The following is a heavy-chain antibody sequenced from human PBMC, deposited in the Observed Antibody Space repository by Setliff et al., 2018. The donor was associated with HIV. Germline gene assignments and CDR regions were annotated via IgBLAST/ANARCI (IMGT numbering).Heavy chain of an antibody. J-gene: IGHJ4*02. Sequence: GGSLRLSCSASGFTFSSNAMCWVRQAPGKGLEYVSSISSNGGSTYYADSVKGRFTISRDNSRNSLYLQVNSLTAEDTAVYYCARHEPAWYALSGGQYFDHWGQGTLVTVSS. V-gene: IGHV3-64*04. CDR3: ARHEPAWYALSGGQYFDH. D-gene: IGHD6-13*01. CDR1: GFTFSSNA. CDR2: ISSNGGST.